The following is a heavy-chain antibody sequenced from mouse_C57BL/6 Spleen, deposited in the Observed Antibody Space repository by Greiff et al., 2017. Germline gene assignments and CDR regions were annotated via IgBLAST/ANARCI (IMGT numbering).Heavy chain of an antibody. J-gene: IGHJ3*01. CDR1: GYTFTSYW. CDR3: AREEGYSNWFAY. Sequence: QVHVKQSGTELVKPGASVKLSCKASGYTFTSYWMHWVKQRPGQGLEWIGNINPSNGGTNYNEKFKSKATLTVDKSSSTAYMQLSSLTAEDSAVYYCAREEGYSNWFAYWGQGTLVTVSA. D-gene: IGHD2-5*01. V-gene: IGHV1-53*01. CDR2: INPSNGGT.